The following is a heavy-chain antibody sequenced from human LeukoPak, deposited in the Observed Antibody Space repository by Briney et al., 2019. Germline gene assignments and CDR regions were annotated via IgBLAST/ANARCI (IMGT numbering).Heavy chain of an antibody. CDR2: IYSGGST. Sequence: GGSLRLSCAASGLTFSSYAMSWVCQAPGKGLEWVSVIYSGGSTYYADSVKGRFTISRDNSKNTLYLQMNSLRAEDTAVYYCARAGEYYDFWSGYYPFDYWGQGTLVTVSS. CDR1: GLTFSSYA. D-gene: IGHD3-3*01. CDR3: ARAGEYYDFWSGYYPFDY. J-gene: IGHJ4*02. V-gene: IGHV3-53*01.